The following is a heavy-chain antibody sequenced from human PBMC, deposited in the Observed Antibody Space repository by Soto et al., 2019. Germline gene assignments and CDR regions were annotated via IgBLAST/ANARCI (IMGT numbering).Heavy chain of an antibody. CDR1: GFTFSSYA. J-gene: IGHJ4*02. CDR2: ISGSGGST. V-gene: IGHV3-23*01. D-gene: IGHD6-13*01. Sequence: GGSLRLSCAASGFTFSSYAMSWVRQAPGKGLEWVSAISGSGGSTYYADSVKGRFTISRDNTKNTLYLQMNSLRAEETAVYYCAKDTGFRQQLAVFDYWGQGTLVTVSS. CDR3: AKDTGFRQQLAVFDY.